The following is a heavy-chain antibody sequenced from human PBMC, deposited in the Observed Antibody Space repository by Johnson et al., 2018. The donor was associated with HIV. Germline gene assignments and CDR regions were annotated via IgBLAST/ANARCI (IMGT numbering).Heavy chain of an antibody. CDR3: MSRRGSPGARDAFDI. CDR1: GFTFDDYG. CDR2: INWNSGST. J-gene: IGHJ3*02. Sequence: VQLVESGGGVERPGGSLRLSCAASGFTFDDYGMSWVRQAPGQGPECVAVINWNSGSTGYADSVKGRFTISRDNTKNSLYLQMNSLRAEDTAVYYCMSRRGSPGARDAFDIWGQGTMVTVSS. V-gene: IGHV3-20*04. D-gene: IGHD5-24*01.